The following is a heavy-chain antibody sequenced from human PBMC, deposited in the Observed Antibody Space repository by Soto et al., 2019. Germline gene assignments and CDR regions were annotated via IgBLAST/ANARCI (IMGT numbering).Heavy chain of an antibody. J-gene: IGHJ4*02. Sequence: PGESLRISCTGSVYSFTIYWICWVRQMPGKGLDLMGIIYPGDSDTIYTPSFQGQVTISADKSINTAYLQWSSLKASDPAMYYCARHASSMVRGAIDYWGQGTMVTVSS. CDR1: VYSFTIYW. CDR3: ARHASSMVRGAIDY. CDR2: IYPGDSDT. D-gene: IGHD3-10*01. V-gene: IGHV5-51*01.